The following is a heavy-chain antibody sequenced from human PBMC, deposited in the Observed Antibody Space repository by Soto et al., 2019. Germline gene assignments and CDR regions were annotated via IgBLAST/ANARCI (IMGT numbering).Heavy chain of an antibody. J-gene: IGHJ5*01. D-gene: IGHD6-13*01. CDR2: IIPIFGTA. V-gene: IGHV1-69*13. CDR1: GGTFSSYA. Sequence: SVKVSCKASGGTFSSYAISWVRQAPGQGLEWMGGIIPIFGTANYAQKFQGRVTITADESTSTAYMELSSLRSEDTAVYYCARWREYSSSWSENWFDPWGQGTPVNVSS. CDR3: ARWREYSSSWSENWFDP.